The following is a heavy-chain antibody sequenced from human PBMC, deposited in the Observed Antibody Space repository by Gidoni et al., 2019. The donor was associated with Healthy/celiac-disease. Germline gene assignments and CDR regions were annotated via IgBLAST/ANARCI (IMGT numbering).Heavy chain of an antibody. J-gene: IGHJ2*01. CDR1: GGSISSSSYY. CDR2: IYYSGST. Sequence: QLQLQESGPGLVKPSETLSLTCTVSGGSISSSSYYWGWIRQPPGKGLEWIGSIYYSGSTYYNPSLKSRVTISVDTSKNQFSLKLSSVTAADTAVYYCARHKQWLVPPYWYFDLWGRGTLVTVSS. D-gene: IGHD6-19*01. CDR3: ARHKQWLVPPYWYFDL. V-gene: IGHV4-39*01.